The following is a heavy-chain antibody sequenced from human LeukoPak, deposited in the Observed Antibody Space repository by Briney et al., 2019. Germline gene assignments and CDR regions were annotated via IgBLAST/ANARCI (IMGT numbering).Heavy chain of an antibody. D-gene: IGHD3-22*01. J-gene: IGHJ6*02. CDR3: ARDLMTYYYDSSGHLDV. CDR1: GGSISSYY. V-gene: IGHV4-59*01. Sequence: SETLSLTCTVSGGSISSYYWSWIRQPPGKGLEWIGYIYYSGSTNYNPSLKSRVTISVDTSKNQFSLKLSSATAADTAVYYCARDLMTYYYDSSGHLDVWGQGTTVTVSS. CDR2: IYYSGST.